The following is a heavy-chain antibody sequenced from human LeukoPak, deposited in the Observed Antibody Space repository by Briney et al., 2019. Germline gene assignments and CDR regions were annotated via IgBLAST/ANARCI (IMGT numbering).Heavy chain of an antibody. J-gene: IGHJ4*02. V-gene: IGHV3-7*01. CDR1: GFTFSSYW. D-gene: IGHD3-22*01. CDR3: AKDRAFFRSGYYFDY. CDR2: IKQDGSEK. Sequence: GGSLRLSCAASGFTFSSYWMSWVRQAPGKGLEWVANIKQDGSEKYYVDSVKGRFTISRDNAKNSLYLQMNSLRAEDTAVYYCAKDRAFFRSGYYFDYWGQGTLVTVSS.